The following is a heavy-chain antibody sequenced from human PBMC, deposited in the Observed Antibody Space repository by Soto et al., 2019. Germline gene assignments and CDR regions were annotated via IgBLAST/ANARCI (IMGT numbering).Heavy chain of an antibody. V-gene: IGHV3-64*01. CDR1: GFTLSGYA. CDR2: ISTNGVGT. CDR3: ARRARPDFYYMDV. Sequence: EVQLVESGGGLAQPGGSLRLSCAASGFTLSGYAMDWVRQAPGKGLEYVSGISTNGVGTYYANYVQGRFTISRDNSKNTVYLQMGRLRPEDMAVYYCARRARPDFYYMDVWGKGTTVTVSS. J-gene: IGHJ6*03. D-gene: IGHD6-6*01.